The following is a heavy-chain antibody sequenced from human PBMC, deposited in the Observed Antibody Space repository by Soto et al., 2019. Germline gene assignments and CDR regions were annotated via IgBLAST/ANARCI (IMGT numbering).Heavy chain of an antibody. J-gene: IGHJ6*02. CDR1: GVSISSSRYY. Sequence: SETLSLTCTVSGVSISSSRYYWGWIRQPPGRGLEWIGNIYYSGSTYYTPALKSRVTLSVDTSKNQFSLNLNSVTAADTAVYYCARGGIPPSGYGIAYAMDVWGQGTTVTVSS. CDR3: ARGGIPPSGYGIAYAMDV. V-gene: IGHV4-39*01. D-gene: IGHD1-26*01. CDR2: IYYSGST.